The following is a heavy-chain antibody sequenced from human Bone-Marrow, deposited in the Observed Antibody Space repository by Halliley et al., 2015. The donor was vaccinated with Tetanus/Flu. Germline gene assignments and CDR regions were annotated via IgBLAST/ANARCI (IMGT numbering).Heavy chain of an antibody. Sequence: TLSLTCVVSGGSISSSTWWSWVRQPPGKGLEWIAEIDHTGSAIYNPSLESRVTISVDKSKNQFSLKMSSVTAADTAVYYCAGNNGVPGAVFEYWGQGTLVTVSS. D-gene: IGHD3-10*01. CDR2: IDHTGSA. J-gene: IGHJ4*02. CDR1: GGSISSSTW. CDR3: AGNNGVPGAVFEY. V-gene: IGHV4-4*02.